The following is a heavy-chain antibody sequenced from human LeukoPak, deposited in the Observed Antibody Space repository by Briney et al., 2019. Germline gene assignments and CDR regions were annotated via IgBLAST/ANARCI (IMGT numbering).Heavy chain of an antibody. D-gene: IGHD2-21*02. CDR3: ARDRGVVTAINDAFDI. J-gene: IGHJ3*02. Sequence: GGSLRLSCAASGFTFSSYAMSWVRQAPGKGLEWVSAISGSGGSTYYADSVKGRFTISRDNSKNTLYLQMNSLRAEDTAVYYCARDRGVVTAINDAFDIWGQGTMVTVSS. V-gene: IGHV3-23*01. CDR2: ISGSGGST. CDR1: GFTFSSYA.